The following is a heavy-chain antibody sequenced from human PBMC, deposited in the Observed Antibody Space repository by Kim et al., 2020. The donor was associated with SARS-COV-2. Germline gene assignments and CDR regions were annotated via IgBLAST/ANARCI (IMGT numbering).Heavy chain of an antibody. V-gene: IGHV1-69*13. CDR3: AREKVLTGYYDLYYFDY. CDR2: IIPIFGTA. D-gene: IGHD3-9*01. J-gene: IGHJ4*02. CDR1: GGTFSSYA. Sequence: SVKVSCKASGGTFSSYAISWVRQAPGQGLEWMGGIIPIFGTANYAQKFQGRVTITADESTSTAYMELSSLRSEDTAVYYCAREKVLTGYYDLYYFDYWGQGTLVTVSS.